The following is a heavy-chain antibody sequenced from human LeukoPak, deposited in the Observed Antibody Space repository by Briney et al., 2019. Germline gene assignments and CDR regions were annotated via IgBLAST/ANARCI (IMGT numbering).Heavy chain of an antibody. V-gene: IGHV4-59*08. CDR1: GGSISSHY. Sequence: SETLSLTCTVSGGSISSHYWSWIRQPPGKGLEWIGYIYYSGSTYYNPSLKSRVTISVDTSKNQFSLKLSSVTAADTAVYYCARGIAAALRSWGQGTLVTVSS. J-gene: IGHJ5*02. CDR2: IYYSGST. CDR3: ARGIAAALRS. D-gene: IGHD6-13*01.